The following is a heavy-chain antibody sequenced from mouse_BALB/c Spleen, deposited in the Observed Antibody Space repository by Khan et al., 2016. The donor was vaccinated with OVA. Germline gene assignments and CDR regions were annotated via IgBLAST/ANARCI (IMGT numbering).Heavy chain of an antibody. CDR3: AHSLLLYAMDY. Sequence: VQLQQPGAEFVKPGASVKLSCTASGFNIKDTYIHWVKQRPEQGLEWIGKIDPANGKTNYDPKFQGKATITADTSSNTAYLHLSSLTSEDRVVYYCAHSLLLYAMDYWGHGTSVTVSS. CDR1: GFNIKDTY. J-gene: IGHJ4*01. D-gene: IGHD1-2*01. CDR2: IDPANGKT. V-gene: IGHV14-3*02.